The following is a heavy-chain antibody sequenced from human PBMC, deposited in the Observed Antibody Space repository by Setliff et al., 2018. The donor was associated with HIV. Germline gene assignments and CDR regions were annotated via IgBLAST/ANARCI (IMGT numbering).Heavy chain of an antibody. CDR1: GGSISSYY. V-gene: IGHV4-4*08. CDR2: IYTSGKT. Sequence: SETLSLTCTVSGGSISSYYWSWIRQPPGKGLEWIGHIYTSGKTHYSPSLKSRITISADTSKNQLSLNLSSVTAADTAVYYCARGEFYCGTDCYWSSFDYWGQGILVTVSS. CDR3: ARGEFYCGTDCYWSSFDY. J-gene: IGHJ4*02. D-gene: IGHD2-21*02.